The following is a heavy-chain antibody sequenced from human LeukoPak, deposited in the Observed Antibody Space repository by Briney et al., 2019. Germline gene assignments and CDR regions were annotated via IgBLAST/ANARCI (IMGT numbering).Heavy chain of an antibody. V-gene: IGHV3-30*03. J-gene: IGHJ3*02. D-gene: IGHD4-17*01. CDR2: ISYDGSNK. CDR1: GFTFSNYG. Sequence: GGSLRLSCAASGFTFSNYGMHWVRQAPGKGLEWVAVISYDGSNKYYADSVKGRFTISRDNPKNTLYLQMNRLRADDTAVYFCARTTTSVVWAGAFDIWGQGTMVTVSS. CDR3: ARTTTSVVWAGAFDI.